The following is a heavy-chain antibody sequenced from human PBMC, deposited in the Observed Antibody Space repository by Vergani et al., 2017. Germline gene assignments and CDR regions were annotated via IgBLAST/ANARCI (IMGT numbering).Heavy chain of an antibody. CDR1: GYTLNTYD. CDR3: ARAPFRITAAEDYAFDV. CDR2: MNPNSGNT. Sequence: QVQLVQSGAEVKEPGGSVQVSCQASGYTLNTYDFNWVRQAAGQGLEWMGWMNPNSGNTGYAQKFQGRVTMTSITSIGTAYMELSGLTSDDTAVYYCARAPFRITAAEDYAFDVWGQGTLVTVSS. J-gene: IGHJ3*01. V-gene: IGHV1-8*02. D-gene: IGHD6-13*01.